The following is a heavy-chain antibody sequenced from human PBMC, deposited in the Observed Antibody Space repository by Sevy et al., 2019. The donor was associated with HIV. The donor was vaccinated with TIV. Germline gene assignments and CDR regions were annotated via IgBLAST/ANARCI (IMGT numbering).Heavy chain of an antibody. CDR2: IIPIFGTA. V-gene: IGHV1-69*13. CDR3: ARDRARPQGVSFDY. CDR1: GGTFSSYS. D-gene: IGHD3-10*01. J-gene: IGHJ4*02. Sequence: ASVKVSCKASGGTFSSYSISWVRQAPGQGLEWMRGIIPIFGTANYAQKFQGRVTITADESTSTAYMELSSLRSEDTAVYYCARDRARPQGVSFDYWGQGTLVTVSS.